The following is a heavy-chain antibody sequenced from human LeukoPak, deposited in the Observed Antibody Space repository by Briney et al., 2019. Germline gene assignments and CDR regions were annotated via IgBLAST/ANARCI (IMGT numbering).Heavy chain of an antibody. J-gene: IGHJ2*01. CDR3: ARGRPWGGYCSSTSCYPRPGLGYFDL. D-gene: IGHD2-2*01. CDR2: INHSGST. CDR1: GGSFSGYY. V-gene: IGHV4-34*01. Sequence: SETLSLTCAVYGGSFSGYYWSWIRQPPGKGLEWIGEINHSGSTNYNPSLKSRVTISVDTSKNQFSLKLSSVTAADTAVYYCARGRPWGGYCSSTSCYPRPGLGYFDLWGRGTLVTVSS.